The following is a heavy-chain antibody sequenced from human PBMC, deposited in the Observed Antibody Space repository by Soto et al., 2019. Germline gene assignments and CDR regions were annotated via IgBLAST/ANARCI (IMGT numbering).Heavy chain of an antibody. CDR1: SDSISSGNYY. D-gene: IGHD1-1*01. J-gene: IGHJ4*02. V-gene: IGHV4-31*03. Sequence: PSETLSLTCTVSSDSISSGNYYWSWIRQHPGKVLEWIGHIYYSTNTYDNPSLKSRVTMSVDTSKNQFFLKLSSVTAADTAFFYWARTENDSGGYFDHWGQGTLVTAS. CDR3: ARTENDSGGYFDH. CDR2: IYYSTNT.